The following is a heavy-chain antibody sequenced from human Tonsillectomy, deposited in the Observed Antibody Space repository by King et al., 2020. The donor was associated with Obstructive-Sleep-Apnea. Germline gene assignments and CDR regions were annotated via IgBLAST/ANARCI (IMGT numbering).Heavy chain of an antibody. V-gene: IGHV3-23*04. Sequence: VQLVESGGGLVQPGGSLRLSCAASGFTFSISAMSWVRQAPGKGLEWVSLISGSGGTTYYADSVKGRFTISRDNSKNTLYLQMNSLRAEDTAVYYCASDPTHDSSAYSYWYFAFWGQGTLVTVSS. CDR3: ASDPTHDSSAYSYWYFAF. D-gene: IGHD3-22*01. CDR1: GFTFSISA. J-gene: IGHJ4*02. CDR2: ISGSGGTT.